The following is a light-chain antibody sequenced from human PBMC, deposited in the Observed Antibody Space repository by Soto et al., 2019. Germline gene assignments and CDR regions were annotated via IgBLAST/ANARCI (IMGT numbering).Light chain of an antibody. Sequence: DIQMTQSPSTLSGSVGDRVTITCRASQTISSWLAWYQQKPGKAPKLLIYKASTLKSGVPSRSSGSGSGTDFTLTISSLQPEDFATYYCQQSSSTPFTFGPGTKVDIK. CDR2: KAS. CDR3: QQSSSTPFT. J-gene: IGKJ3*01. CDR1: QTISSW. V-gene: IGKV1-5*03.